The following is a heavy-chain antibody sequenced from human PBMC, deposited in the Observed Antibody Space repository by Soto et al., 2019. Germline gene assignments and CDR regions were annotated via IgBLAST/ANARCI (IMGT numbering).Heavy chain of an antibody. Sequence: QGQLLQSGDEVKKPGASVRVSCRASGYDFTSYGISWVRQAPGQGLEWVSWISAYNGKRDTAQKFQGRVPMTLDTSTDTAHMDLGDLTSADTAVYYCARGRIVASIHDAFEIWGQGTMVAVSS. J-gene: IGHJ3*02. V-gene: IGHV1-18*01. D-gene: IGHD2-21*01. CDR1: GYDFTSYG. CDR2: ISAYNGKR. CDR3: ARGRIVASIHDAFEI.